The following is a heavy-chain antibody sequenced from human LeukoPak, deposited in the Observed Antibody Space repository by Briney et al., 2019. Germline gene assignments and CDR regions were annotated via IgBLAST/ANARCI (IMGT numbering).Heavy chain of an antibody. CDR1: GGSISSYY. CDR2: IYYSGST. J-gene: IGHJ6*03. Sequence: PSETLSLTCTVSGGSISSYYWSWIRQPPGKGLEWIGYIYYSGSTNYNPSLKSRVTISVETSKNQFSLKLSSVTAADTAVYYCARAKQGDCSSTSCYFGYYYYYMDVWGKGTTVTVSS. V-gene: IGHV4-59*01. D-gene: IGHD2-2*01. CDR3: ARAKQGDCSSTSCYFGYYYYYMDV.